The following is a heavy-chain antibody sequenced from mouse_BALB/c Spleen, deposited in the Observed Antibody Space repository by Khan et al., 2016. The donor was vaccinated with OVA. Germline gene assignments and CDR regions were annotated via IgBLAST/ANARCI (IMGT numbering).Heavy chain of an antibody. D-gene: IGHD1-2*01. V-gene: IGHV5-15*02. J-gene: IGHJ3*01. CDR1: GFTFSDYG. CDR2: ISDLAYTF. CDR3: ARGGGTAPFAY. Sequence: EVELVESGGGLVQPGGSRKLSCAASGFTFSDYGMAWVRQAPGKGPEWVAFISDLAYTFYYVDTVTGRFTLSRENAKNTLYLEMRSLRSGDTAMYYCARGGGTAPFAYWGQGTLVTVSA.